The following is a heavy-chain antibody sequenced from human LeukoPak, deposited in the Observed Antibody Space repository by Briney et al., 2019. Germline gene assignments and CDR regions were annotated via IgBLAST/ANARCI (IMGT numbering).Heavy chain of an antibody. J-gene: IGHJ3*02. CDR2: IYPGDSDT. Sequence: PGESLKISCKASGYSFTSYWMGWVRQMPEKGLERMGIIYPGDSDTRYSPSFQGQVTISADKSISTAYLQWSSLKASDTAMYYCARERSSGYYTEDAFDIWGQGTMVTVSS. V-gene: IGHV5-51*01. CDR1: GYSFTSYW. CDR3: ARERSSGYYTEDAFDI. D-gene: IGHD3-22*01.